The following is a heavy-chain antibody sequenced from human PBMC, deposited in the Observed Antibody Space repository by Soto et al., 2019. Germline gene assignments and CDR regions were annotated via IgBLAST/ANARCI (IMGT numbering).Heavy chain of an antibody. D-gene: IGHD6-6*01. Sequence: GGSLRLSCAASGFTFSDYYLNWIRQAPGKGLEWVSSISSSSFSINYADSVKGRFSISRDNAQNSLHLQMNNLRAEDTAVYYCARNESSNIYGMDVWGQGTTVTVSS. V-gene: IGHV3-11*06. CDR3: ARNESSNIYGMDV. CDR2: ISSSSFSI. J-gene: IGHJ6*02. CDR1: GFTFSDYY.